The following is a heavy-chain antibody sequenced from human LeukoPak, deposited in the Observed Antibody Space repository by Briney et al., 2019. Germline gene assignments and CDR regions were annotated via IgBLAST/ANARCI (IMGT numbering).Heavy chain of an antibody. CDR3: GKGLAYTYPYSGNMDV. V-gene: IGHV3-30*02. CDR1: AFSFNTYG. CDR2: IRYNGNDQ. J-gene: IGHJ6*03. D-gene: IGHD5-18*01. Sequence: PGGSLKLSCATSAFSFNTYGMHWVRQAPGKGLRWVAFIRYNGNDQYYADSVKGRFTISRDNSENTVSLQLNSLRVEDTAVYYCGKGLAYTYPYSGNMDVWGKGTTVTISS.